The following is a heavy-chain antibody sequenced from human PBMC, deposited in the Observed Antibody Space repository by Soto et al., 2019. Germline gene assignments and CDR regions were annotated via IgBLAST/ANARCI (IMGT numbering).Heavy chain of an antibody. CDR1: GFTFSSYA. CDR2: ISGSGGST. Sequence: EVQLLESGGGLVQPGGSLRLSCAASGFTFSSYAMSWVRQAPGKGLEWVSAISGSGGSTYYADSVKGRFTISRDNSKNTLYLQMNSLRAEDTAVYYCAKGGPYYYDSSGYYDNWGQGTLVTVSS. CDR3: AKGGPYYYDSSGYYDN. V-gene: IGHV3-23*01. J-gene: IGHJ4*02. D-gene: IGHD3-22*01.